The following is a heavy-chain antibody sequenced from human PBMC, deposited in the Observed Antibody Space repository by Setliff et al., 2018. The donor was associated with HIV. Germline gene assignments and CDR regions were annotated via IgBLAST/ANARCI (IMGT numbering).Heavy chain of an antibody. CDR1: GGSISSYY. D-gene: IGHD3-10*01. V-gene: IGHV4-59*01. J-gene: IGHJ3*02. CDR3: GRVGFGELFGAFDI. Sequence: SETLSLTCTVSGGSISSYYWSWIRQPPGKGLEWVGYIYYSGSTNYNPSLKSRASISVDTSKNQFSLKLSSVTAADTAMYYCGRVGFGELFGAFDIWGQGIMVTVSS. CDR2: IYYSGST.